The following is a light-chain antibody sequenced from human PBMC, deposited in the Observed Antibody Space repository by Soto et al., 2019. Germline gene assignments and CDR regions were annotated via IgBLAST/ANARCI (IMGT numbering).Light chain of an antibody. V-gene: IGLV2-14*01. CDR2: EVR. Sequence: SALTQPASVSGSPGQSITISCTGTSSDVGGYNHVSWYQQHPGKAPKLIIYEVRNRPSGVSNRLSGSKSGNTASLTISGLQADDEADYYCCSYTSSSIRVFGGGTKVNAL. CDR3: CSYTSSSIRV. J-gene: IGLJ3*02. CDR1: SSDVGGYNH.